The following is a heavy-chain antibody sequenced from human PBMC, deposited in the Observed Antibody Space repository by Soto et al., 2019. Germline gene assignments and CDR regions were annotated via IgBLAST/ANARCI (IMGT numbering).Heavy chain of an antibody. D-gene: IGHD3-10*01. CDR2: IYYSGST. CDR3: ARVLLGEFANWFGP. Sequence: QVQLQESGPGLVKPSQTLSLTCTVSGGSISSGGYYWSWIRQHPGKGLEWIGYIYYSGSTYYNPALKSRVTISVDTSKSQCSLKLSSVTAADTAVYYCARVLLGEFANWFGPWGQGTLVTVSS. J-gene: IGHJ5*02. V-gene: IGHV4-31*03. CDR1: GGSISSGGYY.